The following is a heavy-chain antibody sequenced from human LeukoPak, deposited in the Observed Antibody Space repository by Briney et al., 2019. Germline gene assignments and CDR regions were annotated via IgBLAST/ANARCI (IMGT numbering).Heavy chain of an antibody. Sequence: SETLSLTCTVSGYSISSGNYWGWIRQPPGKGLEWIGNIYHGGSAYYNMSLKSRVTMSVDTSKNQFSLKLTSVTATDTAVYYCARRSPYTDYWGQGTLVTVSS. CDR1: GYSISSGNY. CDR3: ARRSPYTDY. D-gene: IGHD6-13*01. CDR2: IYHGGSA. J-gene: IGHJ4*02. V-gene: IGHV4-38-2*02.